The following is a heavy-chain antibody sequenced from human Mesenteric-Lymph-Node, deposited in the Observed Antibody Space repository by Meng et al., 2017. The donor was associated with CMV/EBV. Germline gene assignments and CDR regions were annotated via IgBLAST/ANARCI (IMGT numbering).Heavy chain of an antibody. CDR3: ARLDYSYYYFDY. D-gene: IGHD4-11*01. V-gene: IGHV4-59*01. CDR2: IYYSGST. CDR1: GGSISRYY. J-gene: IGHJ4*02. Sequence: SETLSLTCTVSGGSISRYYWSWIRQPPGKGLEWIGYIYYSGSTNYNPSLESRVTISMDASKNQFSLKLSPVAAADTAVYYCARLDYSYYYFDYWGQGTLVTVSS.